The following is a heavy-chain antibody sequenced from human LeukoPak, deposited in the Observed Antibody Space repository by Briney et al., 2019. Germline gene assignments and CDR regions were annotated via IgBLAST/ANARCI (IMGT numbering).Heavy chain of an antibody. J-gene: IGHJ6*02. Sequence: RSAETLSLTCAVSGGSISTYYWSWIRQPPGKGLEGIGYINYSGSIKYNSSLKSRVTISVDTSKNQFSLKLRSVTAADTAVYYCARRLSYYFGVDVWGQGTPVIVSS. CDR3: ARRLSYYFGVDV. CDR2: INYSGSI. CDR1: GGSISTYY. V-gene: IGHV4-59*08.